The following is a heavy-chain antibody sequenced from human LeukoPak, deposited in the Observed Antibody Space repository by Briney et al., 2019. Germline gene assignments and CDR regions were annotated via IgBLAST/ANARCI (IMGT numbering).Heavy chain of an antibody. CDR2: IYYSGST. CDR3: ASKIVGAHLFDY. J-gene: IGHJ4*02. D-gene: IGHD1-26*01. Sequence: SETLSLTCTVSGGSISSYYWSWIRQPPGKGLEWIGYIYYSGSTNYNPSLKSRVTISVDTSKNQFSLKLSSVTAADTAVYYCASKIVGAHLFDYWGQGTLVTVSS. V-gene: IGHV4-59*01. CDR1: GGSISSYY.